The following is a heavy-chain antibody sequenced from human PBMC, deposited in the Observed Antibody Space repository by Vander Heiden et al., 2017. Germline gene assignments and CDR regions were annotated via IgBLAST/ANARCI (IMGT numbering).Heavy chain of an antibody. Sequence: EVQLVESGGGLIQPGGSLRLSCAASGFTVSSNYMSWVRQGPGKGLEWVSVIYSGGSTYYADSVKGRFTISRDNSKNTLYLQMNSLRAEDTAVYYCAREGPGDYYGMDVWGQGTTVTVSS. D-gene: IGHD2-2*01. V-gene: IGHV3-53*01. CDR2: IYSGGST. J-gene: IGHJ6*02. CDR3: AREGPGDYYGMDV. CDR1: GFTVSSNY.